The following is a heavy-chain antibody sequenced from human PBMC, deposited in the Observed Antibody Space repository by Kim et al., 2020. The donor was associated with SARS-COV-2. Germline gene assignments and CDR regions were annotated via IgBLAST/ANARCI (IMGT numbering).Heavy chain of an antibody. V-gene: IGHV3-11*03. D-gene: IGHD3-10*01. CDR1: GFTFSDYY. CDR2: ISSSSSYT. J-gene: IGHJ5*02. CDR3: ASTITMVRGVHPRGWFDP. Sequence: GGSLRLSCAASGFTFSDYYMSWIRQAPGKGLEWVSYISSSSSYTNYADSVKGRFTISRDNAKNSLYLQMNSLRAEDTAVYYCASTITMVRGVHPRGWFDPWGQGTLGTVSS.